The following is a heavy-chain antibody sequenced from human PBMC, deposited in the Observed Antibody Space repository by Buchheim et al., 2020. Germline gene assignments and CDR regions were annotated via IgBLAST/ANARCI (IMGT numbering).Heavy chain of an antibody. CDR1: GFTFSSYA. Sequence: QVQLVESGGGVVQPGRSLRLSCAASGFTFSSYAMHWVRQAPGKGLEWVAVISYDGSNKYYADSVKGRFTISRDNSKKKLYLQMNSLRAEDTAVYYCARDRVPVLRYFDWRFDPWGQGTL. D-gene: IGHD3-9*01. V-gene: IGHV3-30-3*01. CDR3: ARDRVPVLRYFDWRFDP. J-gene: IGHJ5*02. CDR2: ISYDGSNK.